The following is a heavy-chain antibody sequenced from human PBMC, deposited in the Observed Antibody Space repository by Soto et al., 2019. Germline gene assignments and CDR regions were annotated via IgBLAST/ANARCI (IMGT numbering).Heavy chain of an antibody. CDR3: ARVLITGSQYSGGWYYFDS. CDR1: GGSISSSTYY. J-gene: IGHJ4*02. Sequence: SETLSLTCTVSGGSISSSTYYWGWIRQPPGKGLEWIGSIYYSGSTYYNPSLKSRVTISVDTSKKQFSLKPSSVTAADTAVYYCARVLITGSQYSGGWYYFDSWGQGTQVTVSS. D-gene: IGHD1-26*01. CDR2: IYYSGST. V-gene: IGHV4-39*01.